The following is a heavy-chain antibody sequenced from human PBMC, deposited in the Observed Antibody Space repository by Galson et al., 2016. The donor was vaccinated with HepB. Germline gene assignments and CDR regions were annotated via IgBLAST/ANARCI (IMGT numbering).Heavy chain of an antibody. J-gene: IGHJ4*02. Sequence: LSLTCTVSGDSISSGNYYWGWIRQPPGKGLEWVGSIHHSGSTYSNPSLQSRVTISVDMSKNQFSLKLTSVTAADTAFYYCARHVLHYYYFDYWGQGTLVTVSS. CDR2: IHHSGST. CDR3: ARHVLHYYYFDY. CDR1: GDSISSGNYY. V-gene: IGHV4-39*01. D-gene: IGHD3-10*01.